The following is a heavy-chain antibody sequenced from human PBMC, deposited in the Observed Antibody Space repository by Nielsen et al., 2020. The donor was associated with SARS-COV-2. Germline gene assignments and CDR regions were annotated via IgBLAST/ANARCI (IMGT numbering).Heavy chain of an antibody. CDR3: ARGGRITFGGADDAFDI. CDR1: GGSISSGGYS. D-gene: IGHD3-16*01. CDR2: IYHSGRT. J-gene: IGHJ3*02. V-gene: IGHV4-30-2*01. Sequence: LSLTCAVSGGSISSGGYSWSWIRQPPGKGLEWIGYIYHSGRTYYNPSLRSRVTISVDRSKNQFSLKLSSVTAADTAVYYCARGGRITFGGADDAFDIWGQGTMVTVSS.